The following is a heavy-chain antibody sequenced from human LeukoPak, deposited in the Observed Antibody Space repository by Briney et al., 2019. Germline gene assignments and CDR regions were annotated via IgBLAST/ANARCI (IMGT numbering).Heavy chain of an antibody. Sequence: GGSLRLSCAASGFTFTTYWMSWVRQAPGKGLEWVANIKQDGSEKYYVDSVKGRFAISRDNAKNSLFLQMNALSVEDTAVYYCAKDSLLTVVSPVAASWGQGIQVTVSS. V-gene: IGHV3-7*01. D-gene: IGHD4-23*01. CDR3: AKDSLLTVVSPVAAS. CDR1: GFTFTTYW. J-gene: IGHJ5*02. CDR2: IKQDGSEK.